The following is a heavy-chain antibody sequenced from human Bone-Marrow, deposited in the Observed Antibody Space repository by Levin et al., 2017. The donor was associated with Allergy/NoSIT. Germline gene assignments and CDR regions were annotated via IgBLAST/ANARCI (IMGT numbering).Heavy chain of an antibody. CDR1: GFTFSDYY. CDR2: ISSSGSTI. V-gene: IGHV3-11*01. D-gene: IGHD4-17*01. CDR3: ARDPFMTTVIKRYFDL. Sequence: GESLKISCAASGFTFSDYYMSWIRQAPGKGLEWVSYISSSGSTIYYADSVKGRFTISRDNAKNSLYLQMNSLRAEDTAVYYCARDPFMTTVIKRYFDLWGRGTLVTVSS. J-gene: IGHJ2*01.